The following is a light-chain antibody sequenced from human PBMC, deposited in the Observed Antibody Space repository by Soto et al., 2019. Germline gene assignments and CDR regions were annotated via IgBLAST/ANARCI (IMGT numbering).Light chain of an antibody. Sequence: LNMNQYPSERPAWICGIGGRGCRASQSISSWLAWYQQKPGKAPKLLIYDASSLESGVPSRFSGSGSETEFTLTITSLQPHDSATYYCQQYNSYPPTFGQGTKV. J-gene: IGKJ1*01. CDR2: DAS. CDR3: QQYNSYPPT. V-gene: IGKV1-5*01. CDR1: QSISSW.